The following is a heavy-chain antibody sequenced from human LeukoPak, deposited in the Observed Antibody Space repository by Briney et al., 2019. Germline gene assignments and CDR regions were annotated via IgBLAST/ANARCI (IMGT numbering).Heavy chain of an antibody. V-gene: IGHV4-59*01. D-gene: IGHD1-26*01. CDR1: GGSISSYY. Sequence: SETLSLTCTVSGGSISSYYWSWIRQPPGKGLEWIGYICYSGSTNYNPSLKSRVTISVDTSKNQFSLKLSSVTAADTAVYYCAREVGADSYYYYYMDVWGKGTTVTISS. CDR3: AREVGADSYYYYYMDV. CDR2: ICYSGST. J-gene: IGHJ6*03.